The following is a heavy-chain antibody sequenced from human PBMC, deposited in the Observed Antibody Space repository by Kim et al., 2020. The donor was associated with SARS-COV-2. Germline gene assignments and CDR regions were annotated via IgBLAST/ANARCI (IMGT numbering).Heavy chain of an antibody. Sequence: SETLSLTCTVSGGSISSGSYYWSWIRQPAGKGLAWIGRIYTSGSTNYNPTLKSRVTISVDTPKNQFSLKLSSVTAADTAVYYCARDDVQLSTDVCGQGTTVTISS. D-gene: IGHD5-18*01. J-gene: IGHJ6*02. V-gene: IGHV4-61*02. CDR2: IYTSGST. CDR1: GGSISSGSYY. CDR3: ARDDVQLSTDV.